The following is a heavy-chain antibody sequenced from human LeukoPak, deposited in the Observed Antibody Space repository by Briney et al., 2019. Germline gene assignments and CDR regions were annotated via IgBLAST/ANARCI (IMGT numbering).Heavy chain of an antibody. CDR2: ISGSGGST. V-gene: IGHV3-23*01. CDR1: RFTFNTYA. D-gene: IGHD3-10*01. Sequence: PGGSLRLSCAASRFTFNTYAMSWVRQAPGKGLEWVSAISGSGGSTYYADSVKGRFTISRDNSKNTLHLQMNSLRAEDTAVYYCARGDYYGSGSQLGYWGQGTLVTVSS. J-gene: IGHJ4*02. CDR3: ARGDYYGSGSQLGY.